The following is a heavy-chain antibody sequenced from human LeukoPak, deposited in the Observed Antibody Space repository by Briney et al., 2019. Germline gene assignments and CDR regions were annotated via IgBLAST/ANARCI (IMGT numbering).Heavy chain of an antibody. CDR1: GGSISSYY. J-gene: IGHJ4*02. CDR3: ARGVTGTTSDY. D-gene: IGHD1-7*01. CDR2: IYYSGST. Sequence: SETLSLTCTVSGGSISSYYWSWLRQPPGKGLEWRGYIYYSGSTNYNPSLKSRVTISVDTSKIQFSLKLSSGTAADTAVYDCARGVTGTTSDYWGQGTLVTVSS. V-gene: IGHV4-59*01.